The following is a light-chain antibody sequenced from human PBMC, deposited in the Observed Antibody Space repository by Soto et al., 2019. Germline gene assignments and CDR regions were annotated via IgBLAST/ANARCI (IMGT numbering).Light chain of an antibody. V-gene: IGKV3-15*01. Sequence: ETVMTQSPATLSVSPGERATLSCRASQSVSSNLAWYQQKPGQAPRLLIYGASTRATGIPARFSGSGSGTELTLTISSLQSEDFAVYYCQQYNNWPPAFGQGTKVDIK. CDR2: GAS. CDR1: QSVSSN. J-gene: IGKJ1*01. CDR3: QQYNNWPPA.